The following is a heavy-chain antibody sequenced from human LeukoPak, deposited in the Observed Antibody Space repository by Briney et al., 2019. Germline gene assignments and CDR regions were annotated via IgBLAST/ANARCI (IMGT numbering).Heavy chain of an antibody. V-gene: IGHV3-30-3*01. Sequence: GGSLRLSCAASGFTFSSYAMHWVRQAPGKGLEWVAVISYDGSNKYYADSVKGRFTISRDNSKNTLYLQMNSLRAEDTAVYYCATRRVTTTSYYYYGMDVWGQGTTVTVSS. J-gene: IGHJ6*02. CDR3: ATRRVTTTSYYYYGMDV. CDR2: ISYDGSNK. CDR1: GFTFSSYA. D-gene: IGHD4-11*01.